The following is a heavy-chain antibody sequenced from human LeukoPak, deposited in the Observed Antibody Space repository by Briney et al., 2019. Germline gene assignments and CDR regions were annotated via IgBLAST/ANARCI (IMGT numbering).Heavy chain of an antibody. J-gene: IGHJ4*02. CDR1: GFTFSSYW. D-gene: IGHD5-18*01. V-gene: IGHV3-74*01. CDR3: ARDGYSFGHDFDY. CDR2: IKGDGSSA. Sequence: GSLRLSFAASGFTFSSYWMQWVRHTPGKGLVLVSRIKGDGSSASYADSVKGRFTISRDNAKNTLYLQMNSLRAEDTAVYYCARDGYSFGHDFDYWGQGTLVTVSS.